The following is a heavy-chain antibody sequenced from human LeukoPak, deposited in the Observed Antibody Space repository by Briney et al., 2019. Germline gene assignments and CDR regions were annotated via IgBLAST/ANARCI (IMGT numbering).Heavy chain of an antibody. D-gene: IGHD2-21*01. CDR1: GFTFSAYH. CDR3: ARVWQDYSGVDY. J-gene: IGHJ4*02. CDR2: ISTTGTTI. V-gene: IGHV3-48*02. Sequence: GGSLRLSCAASGFTFSAYHINWVRQAPGKGLEWISYISTTGTTIYYADSVGGRFAISRDNAESSLYLQMNSLRDEDTAVYYCARVWQDYSGVDYWGQGTLVTVSS.